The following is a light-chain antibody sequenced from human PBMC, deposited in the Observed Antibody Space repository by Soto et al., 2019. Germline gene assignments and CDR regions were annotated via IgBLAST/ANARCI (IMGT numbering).Light chain of an antibody. J-gene: IGLJ1*01. CDR1: SSDIGTYHY. CDR3: YSCSRSSGTRYV. V-gene: IGLV2-14*03. CDR2: DVS. Sequence: QSALTQPASVSGSPGQSITISCTGTSSDIGTYHYVSWYQQHPGQAPKLMIYDVSNRPSGVSDRFSGSKSGNTASLTISGLQAEDEADYYCYSCSRSSGTRYVFGTGTKVTVL.